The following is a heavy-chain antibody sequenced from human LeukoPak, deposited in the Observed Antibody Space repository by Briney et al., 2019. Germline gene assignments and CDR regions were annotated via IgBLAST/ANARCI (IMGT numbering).Heavy chain of an antibody. CDR1: VYTFTDYY. Sequence: GASVKVSCKASVYTFTDYYMHWVRQAPGQGLEWMGSINPNSGATNYAREFQGRVTMTRDTSITTAYMDLSRLTSDDTAVFYCARDSVGFGAPWYFDYWGQGTLVTVSS. CDR3: ARDSVGFGAPWYFDY. J-gene: IGHJ4*02. CDR2: INPNSGAT. V-gene: IGHV1-2*02. D-gene: IGHD3-16*01.